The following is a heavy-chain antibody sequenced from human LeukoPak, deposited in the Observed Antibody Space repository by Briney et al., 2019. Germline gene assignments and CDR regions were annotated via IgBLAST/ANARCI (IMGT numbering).Heavy chain of an antibody. J-gene: IGHJ5*02. V-gene: IGHV1-2*02. Sequence: ASVKVSCKASGYTFTGYYTHWVRQAPGQGLEWMGWINPNSGGTNYAQKFQGRVTMTRDTSISTAYMELSRLRSDDTAVYYCARERVPGNWFDPWGQGTLVTVSS. D-gene: IGHD3-10*01. CDR1: GYTFTGYY. CDR2: INPNSGGT. CDR3: ARERVPGNWFDP.